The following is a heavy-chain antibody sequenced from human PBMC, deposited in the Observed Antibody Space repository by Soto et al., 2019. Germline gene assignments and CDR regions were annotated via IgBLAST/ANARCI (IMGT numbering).Heavy chain of an antibody. CDR1: GYTFSNYG. Sequence: ASVKVSCKTSGYTFSNYGINWVRQAPGQRLEWLRWISGYNGNTNYAQTVQGRVTMTTDTSTGTVYMELRSLKSDDTAIYYCSRFIMVGGWFDPNYYHGMDVWGQGTTVTVSS. J-gene: IGHJ6*02. CDR3: SRFIMVGGWFDPNYYHGMDV. D-gene: IGHD6-19*01. V-gene: IGHV1-18*01. CDR2: ISGYNGNT.